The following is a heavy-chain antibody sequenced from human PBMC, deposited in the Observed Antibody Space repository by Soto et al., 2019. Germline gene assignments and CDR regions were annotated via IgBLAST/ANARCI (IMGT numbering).Heavy chain of an antibody. CDR1: GYTFTSYA. Sequence: GASVKVSCKASGYTFTSYAMHWVRQAPGQRLEWMGWINAGNGNTKYSQKFQGRVTITRDTSASTAYMELSSLRSEDTAVYYCASRTMVRGVITLPYYYYGMDVWGQGPTVTVSS. V-gene: IGHV1-3*01. CDR2: INAGNGNT. D-gene: IGHD3-10*01. CDR3: ASRTMVRGVITLPYYYYGMDV. J-gene: IGHJ6*02.